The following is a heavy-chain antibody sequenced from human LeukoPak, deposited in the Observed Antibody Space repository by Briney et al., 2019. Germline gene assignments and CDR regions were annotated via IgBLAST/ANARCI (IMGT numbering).Heavy chain of an antibody. V-gene: IGHV3-43*01. CDR2: ISWDGGST. Sequence: GGSLRLSCAASGFTFDDYTMHWVRQAPGKGLEWVSLISWDGGSTYYADSVKGRFTISRDNSKNSLYLQMNSLRTEDTAFYYCATLPSERDYWGQGTLVTVSS. D-gene: IGHD1-1*01. J-gene: IGHJ4*02. CDR3: ATLPSERDY. CDR1: GFTFDDYT.